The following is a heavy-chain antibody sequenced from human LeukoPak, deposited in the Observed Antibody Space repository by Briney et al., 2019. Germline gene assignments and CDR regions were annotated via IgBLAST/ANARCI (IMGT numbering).Heavy chain of an antibody. CDR2: ISYDGSNK. V-gene: IGHV3-30-3*01. J-gene: IGHJ4*02. Sequence: GGSLRLSCAASGFTFSSYAMYWVRQAPGKGLEWVAVISYDGSNKYYADSVKGRFTISRDNSKNTLYLQMNSLRAEDTAVYYCARDLYYYDSSGYLTAFDYWGQGTLVTVSS. D-gene: IGHD3-22*01. CDR3: ARDLYYYDSSGYLTAFDY. CDR1: GFTFSSYA.